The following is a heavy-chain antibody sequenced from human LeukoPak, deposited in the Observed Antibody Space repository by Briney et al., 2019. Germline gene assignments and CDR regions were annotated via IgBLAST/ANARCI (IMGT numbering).Heavy chain of an antibody. J-gene: IGHJ4*02. CDR3: ARGPSSSWDYFDY. CDR2: ISYDGSNK. CDR1: GFTFSSYA. V-gene: IGHV3-30-3*01. D-gene: IGHD6-13*01. Sequence: GGSLRLSCAASGFTFSSYAMHWVRQAPGKGLEWVAVISYDGSNKYYADSVKGRFTISRDNSKNTLYLQMNSLRAEDTAVYYCARGPSSSWDYFDYWGQGTLDTVSS.